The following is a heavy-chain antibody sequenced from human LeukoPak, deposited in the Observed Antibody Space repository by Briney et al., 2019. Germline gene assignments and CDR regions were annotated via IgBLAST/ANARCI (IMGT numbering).Heavy chain of an antibody. Sequence: SETLSLTCTVSDGSISSYCWSWIRQSPGKGLEWIGYLYYSGSTNYNPSLKSRVTISVDTSKNQFSLTLSSVTAADTAVYYCARGYCRGTSCNRYTFDMWGQGTMVTVSS. D-gene: IGHD2-2*01. CDR2: LYYSGST. CDR3: ARGYCRGTSCNRYTFDM. CDR1: DGSISSYC. J-gene: IGHJ3*02. V-gene: IGHV4-59*01.